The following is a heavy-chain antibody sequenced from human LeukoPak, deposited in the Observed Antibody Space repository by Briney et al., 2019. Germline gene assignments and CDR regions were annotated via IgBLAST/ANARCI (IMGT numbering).Heavy chain of an antibody. CDR3: ARVGLSSRRVGMFDY. CDR1: GYTFTSYG. Sequence: GASVTVSCKASGYTFTSYGISWVRQAPGQGLEWMGWISAYNGNTNYAQKLQGRVTMTTDTSTSTAYMELRSLRSDDTAVYYCARVGLSSRRVGMFDYWGQGTLVTVSS. J-gene: IGHJ4*02. V-gene: IGHV1-18*01. CDR2: ISAYNGNT. D-gene: IGHD6-13*01.